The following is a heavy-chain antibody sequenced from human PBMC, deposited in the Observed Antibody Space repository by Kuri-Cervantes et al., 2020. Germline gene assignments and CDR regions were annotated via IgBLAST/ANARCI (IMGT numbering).Heavy chain of an antibody. CDR2: IYWDGDK. Sequence: SGPTLVKPTRTLTLTCTYSGFPLTTDEMGVGWIRQPPGKALEWLALIYWDGDKRYSPSLKSRLTITKDTSKNQVVLSMTNMDPVDTATYYCAHCLTNWFDPWGQGTLVTVSS. CDR1: GFPLTTDEMG. D-gene: IGHD4/OR15-4a*01. V-gene: IGHV2-5*02. J-gene: IGHJ5*02. CDR3: AHCLTNWFDP.